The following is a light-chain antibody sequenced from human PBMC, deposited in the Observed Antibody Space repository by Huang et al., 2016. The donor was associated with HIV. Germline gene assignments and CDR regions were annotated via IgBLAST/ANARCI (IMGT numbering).Light chain of an antibody. Sequence: DIVMTQSPLSLSVTLGEPASISCKSNQSLLYSNGYTSLDWYHQKPGQSPQLLIFLGSDRAAGVPDRFSGSGTGVDFTLTISRLEAEDVGVYYCMQGLQTPPTFGQGTKVEI. V-gene: IGKV2-28*01. CDR1: QSLLYSNGYTS. J-gene: IGKJ1*01. CDR2: LGS. CDR3: MQGLQTPPT.